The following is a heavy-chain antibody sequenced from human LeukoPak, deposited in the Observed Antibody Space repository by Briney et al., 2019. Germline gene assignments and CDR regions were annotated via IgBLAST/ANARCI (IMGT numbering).Heavy chain of an antibody. V-gene: IGHV3-48*02. CDR2: ISSSSRTI. CDR1: GFTFGSYS. D-gene: IGHD1-26*01. J-gene: IGHJ4*02. CDR3: VRGSSGSYDPGY. Sequence: GGSLRLSCAASGFTFGSYSMNWVRQAPGKGLEWVSYISSSSRTIYYADSMKGRFTISRDNAKNSLYLQMDGLRDEDTAVYYCVRGSSGSYDPGYWGQGALVTVSS.